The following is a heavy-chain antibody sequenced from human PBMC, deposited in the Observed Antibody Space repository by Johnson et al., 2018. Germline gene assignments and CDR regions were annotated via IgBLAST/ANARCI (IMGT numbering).Heavy chain of an antibody. J-gene: IGHJ1*01. D-gene: IGHD3-3*01. V-gene: IGHV3-9*01. CDR2: ISWNSGSI. CDR3: AKATGEWLGEGAEYFQH. CDR1: GFTFDEYA. Sequence: EVQLVETGGGLVQPGRSLRLYCAASGFTFDEYAMHWVRQAPGNGLAWVSGISWNSGSIGYADSVEGRITISSDNAKNSLYLQMNSLRPEDTALYFCAKATGEWLGEGAEYFQHWGQGTLVTVSS.